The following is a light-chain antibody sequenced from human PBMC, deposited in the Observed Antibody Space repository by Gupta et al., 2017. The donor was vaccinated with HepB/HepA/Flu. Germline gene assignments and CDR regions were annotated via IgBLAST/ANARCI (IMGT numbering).Light chain of an antibody. V-gene: IGKV3-11*01. J-gene: IGKJ4*01. CDR2: DAS. CDR3: QQRMHWPLT. CDR1: QSVSRY. Sequence: EIVMTQSPVTLSLSPGERATLSCRASQSVSRYLAWYQQKPGQPPRLLIFDASNRATGVPARFSGSGSGTDFTLTISRLEPEDVAVYYCQQRMHWPLTFGGGNRVEIK.